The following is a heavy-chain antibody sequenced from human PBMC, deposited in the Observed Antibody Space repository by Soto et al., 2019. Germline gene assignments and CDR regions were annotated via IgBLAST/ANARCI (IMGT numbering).Heavy chain of an antibody. V-gene: IGHV3-21*01. CDR1: GLIFNTYS. Sequence: KPGGSLRLSCAASGLIFNTYSMDWVRQAPGKGLEWVASISPSGSYMYYGDSLKGRFTVSRDNAKNSLYLQMDSLRADDTAIYYCARFGLVTFDCWGQGTLVTVSS. CDR2: ISPSGSYM. J-gene: IGHJ4*02. CDR3: ARFGLVTFDC. D-gene: IGHD3-3*01.